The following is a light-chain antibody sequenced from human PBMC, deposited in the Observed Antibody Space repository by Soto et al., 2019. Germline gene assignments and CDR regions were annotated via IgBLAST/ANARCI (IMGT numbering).Light chain of an antibody. J-gene: IGKJ5*01. V-gene: IGKV1-39*01. CDR3: QPSYSAAIT. CDR2: AAS. Sequence: IIKNRRASQSISTFLNWYQQKPGKAPKVLIYAASNLQSGVPSRFSGSGSGTDFTLTICRLQREDFAAYYWQPSYSAAITFGQGTRLEIK. CDR1: QSISTF.